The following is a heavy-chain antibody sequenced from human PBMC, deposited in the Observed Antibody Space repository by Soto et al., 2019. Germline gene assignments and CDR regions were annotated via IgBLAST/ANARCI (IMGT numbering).Heavy chain of an antibody. CDR1: GGTFSSYA. D-gene: IGHD5-12*01. CDR2: IIPIFGTA. Sequence: SVKVSCKASGGTFSSYAISWVRQAPGQGLEWMGGIIPIFGTANYAQKFQGRVTITADESTSTAYMELSSLRSEDTAVYYCASRGYSGYDPDYWGQGTLVTVSS. J-gene: IGHJ4*02. CDR3: ASRGYSGYDPDY. V-gene: IGHV1-69*13.